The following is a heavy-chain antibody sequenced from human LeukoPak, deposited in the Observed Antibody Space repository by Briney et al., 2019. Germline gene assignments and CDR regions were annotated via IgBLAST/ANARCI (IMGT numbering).Heavy chain of an antibody. CDR2: ISYDGSNK. CDR3: ARAPIVVVPAAIELGVDY. D-gene: IGHD2-2*02. CDR1: GFTFSSYA. V-gene: IGHV3-30-3*01. Sequence: GRSLRLSCAASGFTFSSYAMHWVRQAPGKGLEWVAVISYDGSNKYYADSVKGRFTISRDNSKNTLYLQMNSLRAEDTAVYYCARAPIVVVPAAIELGVDYWGQGTLVTVSS. J-gene: IGHJ4*02.